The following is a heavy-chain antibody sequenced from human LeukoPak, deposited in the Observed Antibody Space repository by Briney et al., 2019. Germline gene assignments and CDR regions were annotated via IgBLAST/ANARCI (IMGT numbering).Heavy chain of an antibody. Sequence: GESLKISCKGSGYSFTSYWIGWVRQLPGKGLEWMGSIYPGDSDTRYSPSFQGQVTISADKSISTAYLQWSSLKASDTAMYYCARLGPRGSHFPYYYYYYMDVWGKGTTVTVSS. CDR2: IYPGDSDT. CDR1: GYSFTSYW. J-gene: IGHJ6*03. D-gene: IGHD3-16*01. CDR3: ARLGPRGSHFPYYYYYYMDV. V-gene: IGHV5-51*01.